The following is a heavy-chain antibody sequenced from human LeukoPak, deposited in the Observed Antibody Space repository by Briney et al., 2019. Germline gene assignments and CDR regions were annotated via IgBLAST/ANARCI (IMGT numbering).Heavy chain of an antibody. CDR2: IYYSGST. CDR1: GGSISSYY. CDR3: ARPQSETYTFDI. V-gene: IGHV4-59*01. Sequence: SETLSLTCTVSGGSISSYYWSWIRQPPGKGLEWIGYIYYSGSTKYNPSLTSRVSISVDTSKNQFSLKLNSVTAADTAVYYCARPQSETYTFDIWGQGTMVTVSS. D-gene: IGHD3-16*01. J-gene: IGHJ3*02.